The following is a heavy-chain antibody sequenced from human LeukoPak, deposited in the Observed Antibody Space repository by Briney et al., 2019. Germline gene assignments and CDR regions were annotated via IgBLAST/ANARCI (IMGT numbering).Heavy chain of an antibody. CDR2: IIPIFGIA. CDR1: GGTFSSYA. Sequence: ASVKVSCEASGGTFSSYAISWVRQAPGQGLEWMGRIIPIFGIANYAQKFQGRVTITADKSTSTAYMELSSLRSEDTAVYYCARDQGPDETFDPWGQGTLVTVSS. V-gene: IGHV1-69*04. CDR3: ARDQGPDETFDP. J-gene: IGHJ5*02.